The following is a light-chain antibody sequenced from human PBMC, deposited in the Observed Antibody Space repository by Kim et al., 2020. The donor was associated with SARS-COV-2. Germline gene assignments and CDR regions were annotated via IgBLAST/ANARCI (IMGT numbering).Light chain of an antibody. Sequence: EVVLTQSPGTLSLSPGERATLPCRASQTVSSSKLAWYQHKPGQTPRLLIYGTSSRATGIPDRFSGSGSGTDFTLTISRLEPEDFALYYCQQYDNSPFTFGQGTKVDIK. CDR1: QTVSSSK. J-gene: IGKJ2*01. CDR3: QQYDNSPFT. CDR2: GTS. V-gene: IGKV3-20*01.